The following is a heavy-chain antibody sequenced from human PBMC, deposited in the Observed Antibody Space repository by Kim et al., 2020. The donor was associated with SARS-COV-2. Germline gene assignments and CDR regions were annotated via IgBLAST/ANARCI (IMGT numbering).Heavy chain of an antibody. D-gene: IGHD3-10*01. CDR3: TRLGRGFDY. Sequence: YAKPGTGRFTVSRDTAKNSMYRQMNSLGAGDTAVYYCTRLGRGFDYWGQGTLVTVSS. J-gene: IGHJ4*02. V-gene: IGHV3-21*01.